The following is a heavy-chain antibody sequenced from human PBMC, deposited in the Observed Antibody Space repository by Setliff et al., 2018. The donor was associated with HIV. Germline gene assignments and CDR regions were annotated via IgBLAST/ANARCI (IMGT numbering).Heavy chain of an antibody. Sequence: ASVKVSCKASGYTFTSYYMHWVRQAPGQGLEWMGIINPSGGSTNYAQKFRGGVTVTRDESSSTAYMELSSLRYGDTAVYYCARVTTVVTDPLYYHYMDVWGKGTTVT. V-gene: IGHV1-46*01. CDR3: ARVTTVVTDPLYYHYMDV. CDR1: GYTFTSYY. CDR2: INPSGGST. D-gene: IGHD2-15*01. J-gene: IGHJ6*03.